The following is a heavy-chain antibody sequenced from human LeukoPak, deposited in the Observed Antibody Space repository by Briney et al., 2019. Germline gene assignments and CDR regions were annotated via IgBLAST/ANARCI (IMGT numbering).Heavy chain of an antibody. V-gene: IGHV4-59*11. CDR3: AGDHLALNALDI. J-gene: IGHJ3*02. CDR2: ISYIGST. Sequence: SETLSLTCTVSGGSISSHYWSWIRQPPGKGLVWIGYISYIGSTNYSPSLRSRVTISVDTSKNQFSLRLSSVTAADTAIYYCAGDHLALNALDIWGQGTMVTVSS. CDR1: GGSISSHY.